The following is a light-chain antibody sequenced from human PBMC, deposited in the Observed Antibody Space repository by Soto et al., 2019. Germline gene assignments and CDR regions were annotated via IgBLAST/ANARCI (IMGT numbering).Light chain of an antibody. CDR2: GNS. J-gene: IGLJ1*01. CDR3: QSYDSSLIGYV. V-gene: IGLV1-40*01. CDR1: SSNIGAGYD. Sequence: QSVLTHPPSVSGAPGQRVTISCTGSSSNIGAGYDVHWYQQLPGTAPKLLIYGNSNRPSGVPDRFSGSKSGTSASLAITGLQAEDEADYYCQSYDSSLIGYVFGTGTKVTVL.